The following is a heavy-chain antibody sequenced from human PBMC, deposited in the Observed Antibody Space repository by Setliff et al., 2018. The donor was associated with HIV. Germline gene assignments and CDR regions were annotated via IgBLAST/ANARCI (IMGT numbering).Heavy chain of an antibody. J-gene: IGHJ4*02. V-gene: IGHV4-38-2*01. CDR3: VTGYNSVWYSVF. D-gene: IGHD6-13*01. CDR1: GHSISSGYF. CDR2: IYQSGNA. Sequence: SETLSLTFAVSGHSISSGYFCGWIRQTPGKGLEWIGNIYQSGNAYYNPSLKSRVTISVDTSRNRFSLKLSSVTAADTAVYYCVTGYNSVWYSVFWGQGILVTVS.